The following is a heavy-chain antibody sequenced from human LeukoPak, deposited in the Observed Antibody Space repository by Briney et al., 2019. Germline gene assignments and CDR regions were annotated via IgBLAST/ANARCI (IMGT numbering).Heavy chain of an antibody. CDR2: ISYDGTNK. J-gene: IGHJ3*02. Sequence: PGRSLRLSCAASGFTFSTYAMHWVRQAPGKGLEWVAFISYDGTNKYCADSVKGRFTISRDNSKNTLYLQMNSLRAEDTALYYCAREILTGYAFDIWAKGHGHRLF. CDR3: AREILTGYAFDI. D-gene: IGHD7-27*01. CDR1: GFTFSTYA. V-gene: IGHV3-30-3*01.